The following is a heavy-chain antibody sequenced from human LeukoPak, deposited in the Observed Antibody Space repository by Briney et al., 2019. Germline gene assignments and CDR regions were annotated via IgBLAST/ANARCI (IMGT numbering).Heavy chain of an antibody. CDR3: ARDWGYDILTGYPSPPFDY. V-gene: IGHV4-59*12. D-gene: IGHD3-9*01. CDR2: IYYSGST. J-gene: IGHJ4*02. CDR1: GGSISSYY. Sequence: SETLSLTCTVSGGSISSYYWSWIRQPPGKGLEWIGYIYYSGSTNYNPSLKSRVTISVDTSKNQFSLKLSSVTAADTAVYYCARDWGYDILTGYPSPPFDYWGQGTLVTVSS.